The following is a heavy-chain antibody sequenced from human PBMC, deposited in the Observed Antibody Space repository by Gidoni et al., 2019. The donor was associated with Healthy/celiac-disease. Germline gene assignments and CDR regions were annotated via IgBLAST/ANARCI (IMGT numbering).Heavy chain of an antibody. J-gene: IGHJ4*02. Sequence: QVQLQESGPGLVKPSETLSLTCTVSGVSISSYYWSWIRQPPGKGLEWIGYIYYSGSTSYNPSLKSRVTISVDTSKNQFSLKLSSVTAADTAVYYCARDPSGWITPVFDYWGQGNLVTVSS. CDR3: ARDPSGWITPVFDY. D-gene: IGHD5-12*01. CDR2: IYYSGST. CDR1: GVSISSYY. V-gene: IGHV4-59*01.